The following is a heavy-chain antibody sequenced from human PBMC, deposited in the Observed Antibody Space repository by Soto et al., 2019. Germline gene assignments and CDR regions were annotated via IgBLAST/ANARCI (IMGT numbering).Heavy chain of an antibody. CDR1: GYTFTGYY. J-gene: IGHJ3*02. D-gene: IGHD6-6*01. CDR3: AVCYWLSSSSHKAFEI. CDR2: INPNSGGT. Sequence: GSAVQVCCKASGYTFTGYYMHWVRQAPGQGLEWMGWINPNSGGTNYAQKFQGRVTMTRDTSISTAYMELSRLRSDDTAVYYCAVCYWLSSSSHKAFEICGQGTMV. V-gene: IGHV1-2*02.